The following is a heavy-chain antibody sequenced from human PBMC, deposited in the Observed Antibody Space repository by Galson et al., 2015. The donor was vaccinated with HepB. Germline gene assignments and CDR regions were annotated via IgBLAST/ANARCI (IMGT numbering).Heavy chain of an antibody. Sequence: SLRLSCAASGFTFSSYAMSWVRQAPGKGLEWVSAISGSGGSTYYADSMKGRFTISRDNSKNTLYLQMNSLRAEDTAVYYCAKGYKDPMDIVVVPAATGGAFDIWGQGTMVTVSS. D-gene: IGHD2-2*03. CDR3: AKGYKDPMDIVVVPAATGGAFDI. V-gene: IGHV3-23*01. J-gene: IGHJ3*02. CDR2: ISGSGGST. CDR1: GFTFSSYA.